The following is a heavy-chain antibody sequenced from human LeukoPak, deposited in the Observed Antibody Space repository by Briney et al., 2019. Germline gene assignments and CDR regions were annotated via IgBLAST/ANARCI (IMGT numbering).Heavy chain of an antibody. V-gene: IGHV4-4*07. Sequence: SETLSLTCTVSGGSISSYYWSWIRQPAGKGLEWIGRIYTGGSTNYNPSLKSRVTMSVDTSKNQFSLKLSSVTAADTAVYYCARYEAVAGVFDYWGQGTLVTVSS. CDR2: IYTGGST. CDR3: ARYEAVAGVFDY. D-gene: IGHD6-19*01. J-gene: IGHJ4*02. CDR1: GGSISSYY.